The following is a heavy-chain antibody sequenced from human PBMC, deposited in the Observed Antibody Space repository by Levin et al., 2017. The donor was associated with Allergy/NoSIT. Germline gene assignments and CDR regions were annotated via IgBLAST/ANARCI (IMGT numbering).Heavy chain of an antibody. J-gene: IGHJ3*02. Sequence: SQTLSLTCAVSGGSISSGGYSWSWIRQPPGKGLEWIGYIYHSGSTYYNPSLKSRVTISVDRSKNQFSLKLSSVTAADTAVYYCARWEFGERAFDIWGQGTMVTVSS. V-gene: IGHV4-30-2*01. D-gene: IGHD3-10*01. CDR3: ARWEFGERAFDI. CDR2: IYHSGST. CDR1: GGSISSGGYS.